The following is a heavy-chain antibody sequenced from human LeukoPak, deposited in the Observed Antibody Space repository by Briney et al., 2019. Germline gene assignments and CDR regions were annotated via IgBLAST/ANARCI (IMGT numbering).Heavy chain of an antibody. CDR1: GFTFSSYA. V-gene: IGHV3-23*01. Sequence: GGSLRLSCAASGFTFSSYALSWVRQAPGKGLEWVSGISGSGGSTNYADSVKGRFTISRDNSKNTVYPQMNSLRAEDTAVYHCAKDATFGGVIAMYYFDYWGQGTLVTVSS. J-gene: IGHJ4*02. CDR3: AKDATFGGVIAMYYFDY. D-gene: IGHD3-16*02. CDR2: ISGSGGST.